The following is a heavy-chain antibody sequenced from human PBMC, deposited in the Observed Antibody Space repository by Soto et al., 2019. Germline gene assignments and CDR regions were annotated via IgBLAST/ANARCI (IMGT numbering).Heavy chain of an antibody. V-gene: IGHV3-53*01. CDR3: ARHSPDSGYDLYFDY. CDR1: GFTVSSNY. CDR2: IYSGGST. D-gene: IGHD5-12*01. Sequence: GSLRLSCAASGFTVSSNYMSWVRQAPGKGLEWASVIYSGGSTYYTDSVKGRFTISRDNSKNTLYLQMNSLRAEDTAVYYCARHSPDSGYDLYFDYWGQGTLVTVSS. J-gene: IGHJ4*02.